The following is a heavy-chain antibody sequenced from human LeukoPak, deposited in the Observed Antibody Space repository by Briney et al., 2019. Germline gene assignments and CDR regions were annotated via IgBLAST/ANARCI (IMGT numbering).Heavy chain of an antibody. Sequence: GALRLSCAASGFTFSSYAMSWVRQAPGKGLEWVSAISGSGGSTYYADSVKGRFTISRDNSKNTLYLQMNSLRAEDTAVYYCAKDRGALYYYFDYWGQGTLVTVSS. CDR1: GFTFSSYA. CDR2: ISGSGGST. J-gene: IGHJ4*02. V-gene: IGHV3-23*01. CDR3: AKDRGALYYYFDY. D-gene: IGHD3-16*01.